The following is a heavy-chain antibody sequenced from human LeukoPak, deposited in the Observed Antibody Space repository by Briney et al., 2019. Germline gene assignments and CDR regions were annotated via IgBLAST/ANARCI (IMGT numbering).Heavy chain of an antibody. D-gene: IGHD5-12*01. CDR3: AKGAYDYIEIGYFDS. J-gene: IGHJ4*02. CDR1: GFTSTNYA. Sequence: HGGSLRLSCAASGFTSTNYAMNWVRQAPGKGLEWVSVLIGSSGSTDYADSVKGRFTISRDTSKNTLFLQMNSLRAEDTAIYYCAKGAYDYIEIGYFDSWGQGTLVTVSS. V-gene: IGHV3-23*01. CDR2: LIGSSGST.